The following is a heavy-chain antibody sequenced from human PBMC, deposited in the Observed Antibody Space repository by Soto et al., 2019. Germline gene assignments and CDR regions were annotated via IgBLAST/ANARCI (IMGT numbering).Heavy chain of an antibody. CDR3: ARGGVVYYYGMDV. V-gene: IGHV3-30-3*01. CDR2: ISYDGSNK. J-gene: IGHJ6*04. D-gene: IGHD2-8*02. CDR1: GFTFSSYA. Sequence: GGSLRLSCAASGFTFSSYAMHWVRQAPGKGLEWVAVISYDGSNKYYADSVKGRFTISRDNSKNTLYLQMNSLRAEDTAVYYCARGGVVYYYGMDVWGEGTTVPVSS.